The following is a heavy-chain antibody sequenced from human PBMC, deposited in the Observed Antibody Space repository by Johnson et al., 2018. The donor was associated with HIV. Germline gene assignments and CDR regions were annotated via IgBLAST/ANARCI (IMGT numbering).Heavy chain of an antibody. CDR3: ARDGRDLVTRGSFEV. V-gene: IGHV3-30*04. J-gene: IGHJ3*01. D-gene: IGHD3-9*01. CDR1: GFTFSSYA. Sequence: QVQLVESGGGVVQSGRSLRLSCAASGFTFSSYAMHWVRQAPGKGLEWVAVISYDGSNKYYADSVKGRFTISRDNSKNTLNLQMNSLRAEDTAVYYCARDGRDLVTRGSFEVWGQGTVVTVSS. CDR2: ISYDGSNK.